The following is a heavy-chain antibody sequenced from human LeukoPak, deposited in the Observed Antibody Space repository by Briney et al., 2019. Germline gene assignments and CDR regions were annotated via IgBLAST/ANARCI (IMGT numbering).Heavy chain of an antibody. V-gene: IGHV3-23*01. J-gene: IGHJ4*02. CDR1: GFTFNDYA. D-gene: IGHD3-3*01. CDR2: ISGSGGST. Sequence: PGGSLRRSCAASGFTFNDYAMNWVRQAPGKGLEWVSAISGSGGSTYYADSVKGRFTISRDNSKDTLYLQMNSLRAEDTAVYYCAKTVLRFLFYFDYWGQGTLVTVSS. CDR3: AKTVLRFLFYFDY.